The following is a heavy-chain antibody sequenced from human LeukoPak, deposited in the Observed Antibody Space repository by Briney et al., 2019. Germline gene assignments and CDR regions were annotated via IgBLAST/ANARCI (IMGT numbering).Heavy chain of an antibody. CDR3: ARRYCSSTSCFYYFDY. J-gene: IGHJ4*02. CDR1: GFTFSDYY. Sequence: GGSLRLSCAASGFTFSDYYMSWIRQAPGKGLEWVSYISSSGSTIYYADSAKGRFTISRDNAKNSLYLQMNSLRAEDTAVYYCARRYCSSTSCFYYFDYWGQGTLVTVSS. D-gene: IGHD2-2*01. V-gene: IGHV3-11*04. CDR2: ISSSGSTI.